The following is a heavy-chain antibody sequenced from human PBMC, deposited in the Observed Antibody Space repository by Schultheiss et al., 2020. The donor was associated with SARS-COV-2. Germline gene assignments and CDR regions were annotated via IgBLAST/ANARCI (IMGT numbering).Heavy chain of an antibody. CDR3: ARGGYYDSSGYVGWFDY. J-gene: IGHJ4*02. V-gene: IGHV4-30-2*01. D-gene: IGHD3-22*01. CDR2: IYHSGST. CDR1: GGSISSGGYS. Sequence: SQTLSLTCAVSGGSISSGGYSWSWIRQPPGKGLEWIGYIYHSGSTYYNPSLKSRVTISVDRSKNQFSLKLSSVTAADTAVYYCARGGYYDSSGYVGWFDYWGQGTLVTVSS.